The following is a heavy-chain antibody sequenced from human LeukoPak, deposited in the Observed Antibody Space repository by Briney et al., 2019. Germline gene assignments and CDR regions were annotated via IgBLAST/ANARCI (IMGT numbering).Heavy chain of an antibody. CDR3: IRGAASGSYYGFDV. Sequence: RGSLRLSCAASGFTFSGSTMHWVRQASGKGLEWVGRIRSKANNYATAYATSVKGRFTLSRDDSKNTAYLQMNSLKTEDTAVYYCIRGAASGSYYGFDVWGQGATVTVSS. V-gene: IGHV3-73*01. J-gene: IGHJ6*02. CDR2: IRSKANNYAT. CDR1: GFTFSGST. D-gene: IGHD1-26*01.